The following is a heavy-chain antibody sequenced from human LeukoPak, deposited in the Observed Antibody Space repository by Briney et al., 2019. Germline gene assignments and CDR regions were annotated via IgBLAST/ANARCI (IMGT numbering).Heavy chain of an antibody. CDR1: GGTFSSYA. CDR2: IIPIFGTA. D-gene: IGHD3-10*01. Sequence: PVKVSCKASGGTFSSYAISWVRQAPGQGLEWMGGIIPIFGTANYAQKFQGRVTITADKSTSTAYMELSSLRSEDTAVYYCAREMVGGAFDIWGQGTMVTVSS. CDR3: AREMVGGAFDI. J-gene: IGHJ3*02. V-gene: IGHV1-69*06.